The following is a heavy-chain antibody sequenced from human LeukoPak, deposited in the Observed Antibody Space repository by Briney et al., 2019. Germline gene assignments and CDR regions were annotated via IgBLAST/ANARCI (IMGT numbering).Heavy chain of an antibody. V-gene: IGHV4-34*01. CDR3: ARAPYYDILTGYRLDP. D-gene: IGHD3-9*01. J-gene: IGHJ5*02. CDR1: GGSFSGYY. Sequence: PSETLSLTCAVYGGSFSGYYWSWIRQPPGKGLEWIGEINHSGSTNYNPSLKSRATISVDTSKNQFSLKLSSVTAADTAVYYCARAPYYDILTGYRLDPWGQGTLVTVSS. CDR2: INHSGST.